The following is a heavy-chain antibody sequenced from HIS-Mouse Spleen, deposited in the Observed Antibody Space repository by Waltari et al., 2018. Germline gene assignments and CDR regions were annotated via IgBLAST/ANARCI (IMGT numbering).Heavy chain of an antibody. V-gene: IGHV4-39*07. CDR2: IYYRWST. J-gene: IGHJ2*01. Sequence: QLQLQESGPGLVKPSETLSLTCTVSGGSISSSSYYWGWIRQPPGKGLEWIGSIYYRWSTYYNPSLKSRVNISVDTSKNQFSLKLSSVTAADTAVYYCAREIPYSSSWYDWYFDLWGRGTLVTVSS. D-gene: IGHD6-13*01. CDR1: GGSISSSSYY. CDR3: AREIPYSSSWYDWYFDL.